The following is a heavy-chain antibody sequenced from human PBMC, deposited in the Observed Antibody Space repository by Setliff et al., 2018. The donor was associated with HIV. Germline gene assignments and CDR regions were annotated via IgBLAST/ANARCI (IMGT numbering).Heavy chain of an antibody. D-gene: IGHD2-15*01. Sequence: SETLSLTCAVYGGSFNGYYWSWIRQPPGKGLEWMGEINHSGSTNYNPSLKSRVTMSVDKSKNQFSLRLSSVTAADTAVYYCARARRAGSGPKYFQHWGQGTLVTVSS. V-gene: IGHV4-34*01. CDR1: GGSFNGYY. J-gene: IGHJ1*01. CDR3: ARARRAGSGPKYFQH. CDR2: INHSGST.